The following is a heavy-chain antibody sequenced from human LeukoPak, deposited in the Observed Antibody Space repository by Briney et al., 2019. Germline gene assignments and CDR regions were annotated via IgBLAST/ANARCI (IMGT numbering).Heavy chain of an antibody. V-gene: IGHV3-33*03. D-gene: IGHD4-17*01. CDR2: IWHDGNNK. CDR1: GFTFSSYG. Sequence: PGRSLRLSCAASGFTFSSYGMHWVRQAPGKGLEWAAVIWHDGNNKYYADSVKGRFTSSRDNSKNTLYLQMNSLRAEDTAVYYCASAGTSYGDQFFDYWGQGTLVTVSS. CDR3: ASAGTSYGDQFFDY. J-gene: IGHJ4*02.